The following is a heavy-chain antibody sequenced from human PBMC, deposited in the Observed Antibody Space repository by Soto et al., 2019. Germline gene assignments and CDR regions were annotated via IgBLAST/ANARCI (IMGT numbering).Heavy chain of an antibody. D-gene: IGHD2-21*02. CDR2: INHSGST. Sequence: SLTCAVYGGSFSGYYWSWIRQPPGKGLEWIGEINHSGSTNYNPSLKSRVTISVDTSKNQFSLKLSSVTAADTAVYYCARLGCGGDCYSGAFDIWGQGTMVTVSS. CDR1: GGSFSGYY. J-gene: IGHJ3*02. V-gene: IGHV4-34*01. CDR3: ARLGCGGDCYSGAFDI.